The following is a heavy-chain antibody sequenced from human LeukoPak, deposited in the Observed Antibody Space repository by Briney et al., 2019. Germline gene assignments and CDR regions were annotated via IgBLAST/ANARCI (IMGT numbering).Heavy chain of an antibody. D-gene: IGHD6-13*01. Sequence: PSETLSLTCAVYGGSFSGYYWSWIRQPPGKGLEWFGEINHSGSTNYNPSLKSRVTISVDTSKNQFSLKLSSVTAADTAVYYCARGGGIAAAVPNYYFDYWGQGTLVTVSS. V-gene: IGHV4-34*01. CDR1: GGSFSGYY. CDR2: INHSGST. CDR3: ARGGGIAAAVPNYYFDY. J-gene: IGHJ4*02.